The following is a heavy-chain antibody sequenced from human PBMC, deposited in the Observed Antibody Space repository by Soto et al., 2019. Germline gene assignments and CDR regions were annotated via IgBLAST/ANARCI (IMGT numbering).Heavy chain of an antibody. J-gene: IGHJ3*02. V-gene: IGHV1-69*13. Sequence: VASVKVSCKASGGTFSSYAISWVRQAPGQGLEWMGGIIPIFGTANYAQKFQGRVTITADESTSTAYMELSSLRSEDTAVYYCARDSNCYGCQHDAFDIWGQGTMVTVSS. CDR2: IIPIFGTA. CDR1: GGTFSSYA. D-gene: IGHD3-10*01. CDR3: ARDSNCYGCQHDAFDI.